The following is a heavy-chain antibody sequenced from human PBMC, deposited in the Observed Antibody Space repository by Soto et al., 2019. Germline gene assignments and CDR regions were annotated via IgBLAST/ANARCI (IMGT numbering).Heavy chain of an antibody. CDR1: GYTFTSYG. Sequence: QVQLVQSGAEVKKPGASVKVSCKASGYTFTSYGISWVRQAPGQGLEWMGWISAYNGNTNYAQKLQGRVTMTTDTSTSTAYMDLRSLRSDDTAVYYCARGPPRHHYYYYYYMDVWGKGTTVTVSS. CDR2: ISAYNGNT. V-gene: IGHV1-18*01. J-gene: IGHJ6*03. CDR3: ARGPPRHHYYYYYYMDV.